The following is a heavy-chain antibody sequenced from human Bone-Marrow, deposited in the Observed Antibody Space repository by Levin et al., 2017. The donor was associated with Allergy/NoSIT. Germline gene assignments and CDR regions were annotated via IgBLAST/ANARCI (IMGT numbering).Heavy chain of an antibody. J-gene: IGHJ4*02. V-gene: IGHV3-20*04. CDR3: ARLIRIVATTLPDY. CDR1: GFTFDDYG. Sequence: GGSLRLSCAASGFTFDDYGMSWVRQAPGKGLEWVSGINWNVGSTGYADSVKGRFTISRDNAKNSLYLQMNSLRADDTALYYCARLIRIVATTLPDYWGQGTLVTVSS. CDR2: INWNVGST. D-gene: IGHD5-12*01.